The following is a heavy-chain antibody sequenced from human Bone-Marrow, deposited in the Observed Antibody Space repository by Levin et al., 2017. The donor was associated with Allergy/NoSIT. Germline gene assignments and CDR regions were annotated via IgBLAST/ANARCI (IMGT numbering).Heavy chain of an antibody. CDR3: ARDLGGTYNYYYGIDA. CDR1: GYSITSNYF. CDR2: VYHRGST. J-gene: IGHJ6*02. V-gene: IGHV4-38-2*02. D-gene: IGHD5-24*01. Sequence: SETLSLTCAVSGYSITSNYFWTWIRQPPGKGLEWIGRVYHRGSTHYDPSLKSRVTISVDTSRNQFSLKLNSVTAADTAVYYCARDLGGTYNYYYGIDAWGQGTTVTVSS.